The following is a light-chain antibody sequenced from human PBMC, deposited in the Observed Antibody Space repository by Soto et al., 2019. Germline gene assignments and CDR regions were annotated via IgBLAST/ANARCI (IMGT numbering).Light chain of an antibody. CDR2: EVS. J-gene: IGLJ1*01. V-gene: IGLV2-14*01. CDR1: SSDVGGYNY. CDR3: ASYTSSPTLV. Sequence: SVLTQPASVSGSPGQSITISCTGTSSDVGGYNYVSWYQQHPGKAPKLIIYEVSKRPSGVSNRLSGSKSGNTASLSISGLQAEDEADYYCASYTSSPTLVFGTGTRSPS.